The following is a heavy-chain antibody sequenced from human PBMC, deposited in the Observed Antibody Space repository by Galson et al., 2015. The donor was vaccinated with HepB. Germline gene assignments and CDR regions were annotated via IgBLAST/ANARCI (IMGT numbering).Heavy chain of an antibody. CDR1: GGTFSSYA. J-gene: IGHJ3*02. CDR2: IIPILGIA. Sequence: SVKVSCKASGGTFSSYAISWVRQAPGQGLEWMGRIIPILGIANYAQKFQGRVTITADKSTSTAYMELSSLRSEDTAVYYCAREYCSGGSCYSAFDIWGQGTMVTVSS. CDR3: AREYCSGGSCYSAFDI. D-gene: IGHD2-15*01. V-gene: IGHV1-69*04.